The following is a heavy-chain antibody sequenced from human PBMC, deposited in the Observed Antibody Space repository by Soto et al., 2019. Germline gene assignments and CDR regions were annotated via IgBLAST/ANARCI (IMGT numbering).Heavy chain of an antibody. J-gene: IGHJ3*02. CDR2: INGDGSST. Sequence: EVQLVESGGGLVQPGGSLRLSCAASGFSLSNFWMHWVRQVPGKGLVWVSRINGDGSSTGYADSVKGRFATSRDNSKNTLYLEMNRLRAEDTAVYYCARETSGSFQIWGQGTMVTVSS. D-gene: IGHD3-10*01. CDR1: GFSLSNFW. CDR3: ARETSGSFQI. V-gene: IGHV3-74*01.